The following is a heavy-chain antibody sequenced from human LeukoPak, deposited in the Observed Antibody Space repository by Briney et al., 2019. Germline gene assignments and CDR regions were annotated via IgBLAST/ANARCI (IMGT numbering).Heavy chain of an antibody. J-gene: IGHJ5*02. CDR2: ISTSSSYI. CDR1: GFTFSSYS. V-gene: IGHV3-21*01. Sequence: GGSLRLSCTATGFTFSSYSMNWVRQAPGKGLEWVSSISTSSSYIYYADSVKGRFTISRDNARNSLYLQMNTLRAEDTAVYSCARGADGVSSNSRGWFDPWGQGTLVTVSS. D-gene: IGHD2-15*01. CDR3: ARGADGVSSNSRGWFDP.